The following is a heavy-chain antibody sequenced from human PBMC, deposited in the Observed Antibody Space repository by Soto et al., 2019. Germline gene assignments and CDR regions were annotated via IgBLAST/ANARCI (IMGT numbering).Heavy chain of an antibody. CDR3: ARGGRYYYDSSGIMPVDY. D-gene: IGHD3-22*01. J-gene: IGHJ4*02. CDR1: GGSISSYY. Sequence: PSETLSLTCTVSGGSISSYYWSWIRQPPGKGLEWIGYIYYSGSTNYNPSLKSRVTISVDTSKNQFSLKLSSVTAADTAVYYCARGGRYYYDSSGIMPVDYWGQGTLVTVSS. CDR2: IYYSGST. V-gene: IGHV4-59*01.